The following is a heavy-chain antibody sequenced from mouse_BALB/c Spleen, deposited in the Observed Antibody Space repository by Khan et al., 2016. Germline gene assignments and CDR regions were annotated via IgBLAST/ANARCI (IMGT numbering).Heavy chain of an antibody. CDR2: IDPANGNT. CDR3: ARSTGTVDY. J-gene: IGHJ2*01. CDR1: GFNIKDTY. V-gene: IGHV14-3*02. D-gene: IGHD4-1*01. Sequence: VQLQQSGAELVKPGASVKLSCTASGFNIKDTYMHWVKQRPEQGLEWIGRIDPANGNTKYDPKFQGKATITADNSSNPAYLPLSSLTSEDTAVYYWARSTGTVDYWGQGTTLTVSS.